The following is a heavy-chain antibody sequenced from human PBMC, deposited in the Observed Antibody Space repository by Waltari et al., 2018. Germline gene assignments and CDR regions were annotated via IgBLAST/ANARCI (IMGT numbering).Heavy chain of an antibody. CDR3: ATGIAGAAAGKDY. CDR2: FDPEDGET. J-gene: IGHJ4*02. D-gene: IGHD6-13*01. Sequence: QVQLVQSGAEVKKPGASVKVSCKASGYTFTGYYMHWVRQAPGKGLEWMGGFDPEDGETIYAQKFQGRVTMTEDTSTDTAYMELSSLRSEDTAVYYCATGIAGAAAGKDYWGQGTLVTVSS. V-gene: IGHV1-24*01. CDR1: GYTFTGYY.